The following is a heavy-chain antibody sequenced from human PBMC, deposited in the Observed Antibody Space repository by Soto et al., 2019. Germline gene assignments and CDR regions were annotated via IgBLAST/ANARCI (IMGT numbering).Heavy chain of an antibody. Sequence: GGSLRLSCAASGITVSRNYMTWVRQAPGKGLDWVSVIYRNDKTYYADSVKGRFTISRDNFKNTLYLQMNSLRAEDTAVYYCATGALPEEFDAFDIWGQGTMVTVSS. CDR3: ATGALPEEFDAFDI. D-gene: IGHD7-27*01. V-gene: IGHV3-66*01. CDR1: GITVSRNY. CDR2: IYRNDKT. J-gene: IGHJ3*02.